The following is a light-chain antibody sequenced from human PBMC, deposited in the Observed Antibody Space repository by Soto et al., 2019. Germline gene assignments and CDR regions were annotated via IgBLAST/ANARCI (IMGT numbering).Light chain of an antibody. V-gene: IGKV2-28*01. CDR3: LQALHTPLT. J-gene: IGKJ4*01. CDR1: ESLLHSNGYCY. CDR2: LES. Sequence: DIVMTQSPLSLPVIPGEPASISCRSSESLLHSNGYCYLDGYVQKPGQSPQLLLYLESIRAYGVPGRFSGTGTDTDFTLKITRVEAVDVGEYYCLQALHTPLTFGGRTRVQLK.